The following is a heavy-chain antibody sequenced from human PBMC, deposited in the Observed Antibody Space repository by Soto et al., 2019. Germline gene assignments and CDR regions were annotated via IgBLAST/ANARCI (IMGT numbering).Heavy chain of an antibody. CDR3: ARDTYGGNSVYFDY. Sequence: QVQLVQSGAEVKKPGSSVKVSCKASGGTFSSYAISGVRQAPGQGLEWMGGIIPIFGTANYAQKFQGRVTITADESTSTAYMELSSLRSEDTAVYYCARDTYGGNSVYFDYWGQGTLVTVSS. CDR2: IIPIFGTA. J-gene: IGHJ4*02. V-gene: IGHV1-69*01. CDR1: GGTFSSYA. D-gene: IGHD4-17*01.